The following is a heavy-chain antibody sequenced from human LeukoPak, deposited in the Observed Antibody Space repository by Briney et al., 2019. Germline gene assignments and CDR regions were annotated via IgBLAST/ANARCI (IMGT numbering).Heavy chain of an antibody. J-gene: IGHJ1*01. CDR3: ARQMYYYDSSGYEYFQH. CDR1: GGSFSGYY. D-gene: IGHD3-22*01. Sequence: SETLSLTCAVYGGSFSGYYWSWIRQPPGKGLEWIGEINHSGSTNYNPSLKSRVTISVDTSKNQFSLKLSSVTAADTAVYYCARQMYYYDSSGYEYFQHWGQGTLVTVSS. V-gene: IGHV4-34*01. CDR2: INHSGST.